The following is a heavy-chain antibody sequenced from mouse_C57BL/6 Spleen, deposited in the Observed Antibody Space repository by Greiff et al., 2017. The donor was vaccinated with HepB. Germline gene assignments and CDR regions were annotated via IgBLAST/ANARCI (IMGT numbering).Heavy chain of an antibody. J-gene: IGHJ3*01. CDR1: GYTFTDYE. CDR2: IDPETGGT. Sequence: QVQLQQSGAELVRPGASVTLSCKASGYTFTDYEMHWVKQTPVHGLEWIGAIDPETGGTAYNQKFKGKAILTADKSSSTAYMELRSLTSEDSAVYYCTRSGAMEIYYCNFAWFAYWGQGTLVTVSA. CDR3: TRSGAMEIYYCNFAWFAY. V-gene: IGHV1-15*01. D-gene: IGHD2-1*01.